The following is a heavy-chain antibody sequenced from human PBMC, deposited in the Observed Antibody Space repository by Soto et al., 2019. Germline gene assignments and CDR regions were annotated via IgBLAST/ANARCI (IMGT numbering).Heavy chain of an antibody. D-gene: IGHD2-2*01. CDR2: ISAYNGNT. CDR1: GYTFTSYG. CDR3: ARDADIVVVPAGNWFDP. V-gene: IGHV1-18*04. Sequence: QVQLVQSGAEVKKPGASVKVSCKASGYTFTSYGISWVRQAPGQGLEWMGWISAYNGNTNYAQKLQGRVTMTTDTSTSTAYMELRSLRSDDTAVYYCARDADIVVVPAGNWFDPWGQGTLFTVSS. J-gene: IGHJ5*02.